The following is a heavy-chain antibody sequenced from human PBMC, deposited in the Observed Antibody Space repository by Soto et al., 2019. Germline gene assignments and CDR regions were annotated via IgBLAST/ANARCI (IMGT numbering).Heavy chain of an antibody. CDR1: GGSISSGGYY. CDR3: AREAGIRSHCGGDCSGEWFDP. Sequence: QVQLQESGPGLVKPSQTLSLTCTVSGGSISSGGYYWSWIRQHPGKGLEWIGYIYYSGSTYYNPSLKSRVTISVDTSKNQFSLKLSSVTAADTAVYYCAREAGIRSHCGGDCSGEWFDPWGQGTLVTVSS. J-gene: IGHJ5*02. V-gene: IGHV4-31*03. CDR2: IYYSGST. D-gene: IGHD2-21*02.